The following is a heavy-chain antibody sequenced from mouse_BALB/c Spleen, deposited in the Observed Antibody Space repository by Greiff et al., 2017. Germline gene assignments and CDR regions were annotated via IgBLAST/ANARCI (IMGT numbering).Heavy chain of an antibody. CDR3: ASQTALGVDY. J-gene: IGHJ2*01. Sequence: VQLKESGPGLVKPSQSLSLTCTVTGYSITSDYAWNWIRQFPGNKLEWMGYISYSGSTSYNPSLKSRISITRDTSKNQFFLQLNSVTTEDTATYYCASQTALGVDYWGQGTTLTVSS. CDR2: ISYSGST. CDR1: GYSITSDYA. V-gene: IGHV3-2*02. D-gene: IGHD4-1*01.